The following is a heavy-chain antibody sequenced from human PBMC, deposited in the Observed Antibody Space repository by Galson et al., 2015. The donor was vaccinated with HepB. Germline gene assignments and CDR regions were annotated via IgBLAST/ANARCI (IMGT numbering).Heavy chain of an antibody. J-gene: IGHJ4*02. CDR3: AREDMVAAVHY. CDR1: GYIFTNYP. V-gene: IGHV1-3*01. Sequence: SVKVSCKASGYIFTNYPIHWVRQAPGQRLEWMGWINAGNGDTKYSQKFQGRVIITRDTSASTAYMDLSSLRSEDTAVYYCAREDMVAAVHYWAQGTLVTVSS. CDR2: INAGNGDT. D-gene: IGHD2-15*01.